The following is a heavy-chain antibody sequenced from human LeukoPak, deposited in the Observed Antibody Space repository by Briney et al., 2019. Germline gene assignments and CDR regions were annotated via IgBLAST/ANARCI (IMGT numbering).Heavy chain of an antibody. D-gene: IGHD3-22*01. J-gene: IGHJ4*02. V-gene: IGHV1-18*01. CDR3: ARHANYYDSSGYFGGGFDY. Sequence: ASVKVSCKASGYTFTSYGISWVRQAPGQGLEWMGWISAYNGNTNYAQKLQGRVTMTTDTSTSTAYMELRSLRSDDTAVYYCARHANYYDSSGYFGGGFDYWGQGTLVTVSS. CDR2: ISAYNGNT. CDR1: GYTFTSYG.